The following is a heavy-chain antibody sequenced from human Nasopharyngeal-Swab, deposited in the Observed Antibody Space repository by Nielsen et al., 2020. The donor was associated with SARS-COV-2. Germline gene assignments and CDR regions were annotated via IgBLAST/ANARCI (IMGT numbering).Heavy chain of an antibody. V-gene: IGHV5-51*01. D-gene: IGHD5-12*01. CDR1: GYSFTSYW. Sequence: KVSCKGSGYSFTSYWIAWVRQMPWKGLEWMGLIYPRDSDTRYSLSFQGQVTISADKSISTAYLQWSGLKASDTAMYYCVRPEGVATSFKYYFQYGMDVWGQGTMVTVPS. CDR2: IYPRDSDT. CDR3: VRPEGVATSFKYYFQYGMDV. J-gene: IGHJ6*02.